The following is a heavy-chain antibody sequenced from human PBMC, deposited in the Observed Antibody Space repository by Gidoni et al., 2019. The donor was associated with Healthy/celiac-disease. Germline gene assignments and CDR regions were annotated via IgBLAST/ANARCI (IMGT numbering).Heavy chain of an antibody. V-gene: IGHV1-8*01. CDR2: MNPNSGNT. CDR3: ARTNYYDSSGYYPRPYYYGMDV. Sequence: QVQLVQSGAEVKKPGASVKVSCTASGYTFTSYDINWVRQATGQGLEWMGWMNPNSGNTGYAQKFQGRVTMTRNTSISTAYMELSSLRSEDTAVYYCARTNYYDSSGYYPRPYYYGMDVWGQGTTVTVSS. CDR1: GYTFTSYD. D-gene: IGHD3-22*01. J-gene: IGHJ6*02.